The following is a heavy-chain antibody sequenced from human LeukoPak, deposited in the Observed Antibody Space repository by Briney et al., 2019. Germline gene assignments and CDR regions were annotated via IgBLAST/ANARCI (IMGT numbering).Heavy chain of an antibody. CDR2: IRGDGVTT. D-gene: IGHD6-19*01. V-gene: IGHV3-43*02. CDR3: AKDRVTLYSSGWYDY. CDR1: GFKFDDFA. Sequence: GGSLRLSCAASGFKFDDFAMHWVRQAPGKGLEWVSLIRGDGVTTYYADSVKGRFTISRDNRKNSLYLQINSLRTEDTALYYCAKDRVTLYSSGWYDYWGQGTLVTVSS. J-gene: IGHJ4*02.